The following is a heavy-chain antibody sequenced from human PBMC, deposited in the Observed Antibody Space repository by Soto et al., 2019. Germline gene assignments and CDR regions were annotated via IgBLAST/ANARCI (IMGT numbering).Heavy chain of an antibody. CDR1: GCSISSNNW. V-gene: IGHV4-4*02. CDR2: VYHSGTT. CDR3: ASNYGSGSYFSS. J-gene: IGHJ4*02. Sequence: PSETLSLTCAFSGCSISSNNWWSWVRQPPGKGLEWIGEVYHSGTTNYNPSLKSRVTISVDKSQNQFSLKLRSVTAADTAVYYCASNYGSGSYFSSWGRGTLVTVSS. D-gene: IGHD3-10*01.